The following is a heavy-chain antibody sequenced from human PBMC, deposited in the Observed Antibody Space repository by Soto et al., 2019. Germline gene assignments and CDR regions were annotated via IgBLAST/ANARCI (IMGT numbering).Heavy chain of an antibody. CDR1: GGTFSSYT. CDR3: ATAGYCSGGSCYHYAEYFQH. CDR2: IIPILGIA. Sequence: GASVKVSCKASGGTFSSYTISWVRQAPGQGLEWMGRIIPILGIANYAQKFQGRVTITADKSTSTAYMELSSLRSEDTAVYYCATAGYCSGGSCYHYAEYFQHWGQGTLVTVSS. V-gene: IGHV1-69*02. D-gene: IGHD2-15*01. J-gene: IGHJ1*01.